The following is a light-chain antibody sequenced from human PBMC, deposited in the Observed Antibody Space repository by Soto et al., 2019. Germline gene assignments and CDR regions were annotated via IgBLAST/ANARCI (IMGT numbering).Light chain of an antibody. Sequence: DIQMTQSPSTLSASVGDRVTITCRASQSISVWLAWYQQKAGKAPNLLIYKASRLESGVPSRFSGSGSGTNFTLTISSLQPEDFATYYCQQSYKTPHTFGQGTKLETK. CDR3: QQSYKTPHT. V-gene: IGKV1-5*03. CDR2: KAS. J-gene: IGKJ2*01. CDR1: QSISVW.